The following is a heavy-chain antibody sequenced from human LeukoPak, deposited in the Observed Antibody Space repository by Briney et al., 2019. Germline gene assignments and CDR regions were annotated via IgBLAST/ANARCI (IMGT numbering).Heavy chain of an antibody. J-gene: IGHJ4*02. V-gene: IGHV1-24*01. D-gene: IGHD3-16*02. CDR1: GYTLTELS. Sequence: ASVKVSCKVSGYTLTELSMHWVRQAPGKGLEWMGGFDPEDGETIYAQKFQGRVTMTEDTSTDTAYMELSSLRSEDTAVYYCARGGLHLGELSFVPGKFLDYWGQGTLVTVSS. CDR3: ARGGLHLGELSFVPGKFLDY. CDR2: FDPEDGET.